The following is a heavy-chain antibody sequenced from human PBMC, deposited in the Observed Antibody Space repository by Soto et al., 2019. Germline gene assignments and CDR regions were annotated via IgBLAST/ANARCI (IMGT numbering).Heavy chain of an antibody. CDR1: GFSFNNYA. D-gene: IGHD4-17*01. V-gene: IGHV3-23*01. CDR2: FSAGGRA. Sequence: EVQLLESGGALVRPGGSLRLSCAASGFSFNNYALSWVRQAPGKGLEWVSTFSAGGRAYYAASMQGRFTIARDSSQDTVHLQISDLRPEDTAVYYCAKESLPERYGDTLFDYWGQGTRVTVSS. J-gene: IGHJ4*02. CDR3: AKESLPERYGDTLFDY.